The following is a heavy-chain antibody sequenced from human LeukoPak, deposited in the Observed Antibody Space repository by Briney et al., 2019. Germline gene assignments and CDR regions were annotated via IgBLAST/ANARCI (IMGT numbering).Heavy chain of an antibody. J-gene: IGHJ4*02. Sequence: GGSLRLSSAASRFTSSDYYMSCIRQAPGKGLKWVSYISRSGSTIYYADSVKGRFTISRDNAKNSPYLQMNSLRAEDTAVYFCARGGGSYRYYFDYWGQGTLVTVSS. V-gene: IGHV3-11*01. CDR3: ARGGGSYRYYFDY. D-gene: IGHD1-26*01. CDR1: RFTSSDYY. CDR2: ISRSGSTI.